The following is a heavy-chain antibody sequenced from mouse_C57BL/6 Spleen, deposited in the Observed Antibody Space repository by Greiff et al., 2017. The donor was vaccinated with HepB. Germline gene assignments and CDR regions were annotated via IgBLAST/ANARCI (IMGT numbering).Heavy chain of an antibody. CDR3: ARKERHGYERAYYAMDY. CDR2: IWSGGST. V-gene: IGHV2-2*01. D-gene: IGHD2-2*01. J-gene: IGHJ4*01. CDR1: GFSLTSYG. Sequence: QVQLQQSGPGLVQPSQSLSITCTVSGFSLTSYGVHWVRQSPGKGLEWLGVIWSGGSTDYNAAFISRLSISKDNSKSQVFFKMNSLQADDTAIYYCARKERHGYERAYYAMDYWGQGTSVTVSS.